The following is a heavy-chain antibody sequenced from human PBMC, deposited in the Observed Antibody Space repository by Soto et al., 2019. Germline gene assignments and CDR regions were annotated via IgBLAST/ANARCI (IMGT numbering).Heavy chain of an antibody. V-gene: IGHV1-69*02. D-gene: IGHD3-10*01. CDR1: GGTFNFYT. Sequence: QVQLVQSGAEVKKPGSSVKISCTASGGTFNFYTINWVRQAPGQGLEWVGRVNRIVGRSISAQRFQGSVTFTADNSTSKAIKGLISVRSQAQADYWFAASDGSASTHFDLWGHGTLVNVSS. CDR3: AASDGSASTHFDL. J-gene: IGHJ4*01. CDR2: VNRIVGRS.